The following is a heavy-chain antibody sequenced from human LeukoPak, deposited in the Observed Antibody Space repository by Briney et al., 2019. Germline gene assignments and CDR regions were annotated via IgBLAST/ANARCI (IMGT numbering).Heavy chain of an antibody. CDR3: ARSGDSSSGYYDSSGYLF. D-gene: IGHD3-22*01. J-gene: IGHJ4*02. CDR2: IYYSGST. Sequence: PSETLSLTCTVSGGSISSYYWSWIRQPPGKGLEWIGYIYYSGSTNYNPYLKSRVTISVDTSKNQFSLKLSSVTAADTAVYYCARSGDSSSGYYDSSGYLFWGQGTLVTVSS. CDR1: GGSISSYY. V-gene: IGHV4-59*01.